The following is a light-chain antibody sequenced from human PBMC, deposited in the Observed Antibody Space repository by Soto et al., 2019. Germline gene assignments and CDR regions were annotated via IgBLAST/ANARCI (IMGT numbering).Light chain of an antibody. CDR2: DAS. CDR1: QSVSSN. CDR3: QQYNNWPQT. Sequence: EIVLTQSPATLSVSPGERATLSCRASQSVSSNLAWYQQKPGQAPRLLISDASTRATGIPARFSGSGSGTEFTLTISSLQSEDFAVYYCQQYNNWPQTFGQGTKVDIK. V-gene: IGKV3-15*01. J-gene: IGKJ1*01.